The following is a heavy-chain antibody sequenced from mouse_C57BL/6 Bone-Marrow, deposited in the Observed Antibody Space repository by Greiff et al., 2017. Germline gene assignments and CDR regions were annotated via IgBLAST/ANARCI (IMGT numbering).Heavy chain of an antibody. J-gene: IGHJ4*01. Sequence: VQLQQSGAELVRPGASVKLSCTASGFNIKDDYMHWVKQRPEQGLEWIGWIDPENGDTEYASKFQGKATITADTSSNTAYLQLSSLTSEDTAVYYCTASTGMDYWGQGTSVTVSS. V-gene: IGHV14-4*01. D-gene: IGHD1-1*01. CDR1: GFNIKDDY. CDR3: TASTGMDY. CDR2: IDPENGDT.